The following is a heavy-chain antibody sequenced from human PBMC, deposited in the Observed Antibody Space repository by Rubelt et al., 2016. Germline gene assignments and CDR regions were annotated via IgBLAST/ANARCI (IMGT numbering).Heavy chain of an antibody. V-gene: IGHV3-30*04. J-gene: IGHJ4*02. CDR2: ISYDGSNK. D-gene: IGHD4-17*01. Sequence: QVQLVESGGGVVQPGRSLRLSCAASGFTFSSYAMHWVRQAPGKGLEWVAVISYDGSNKYYADSVKGRFTISRDNSKNTLYLQMNSLRAEDTAVYYCARDKGHYGDYVGGDYWGQGTLVTVSS. CDR3: ARDKGHYGDYVGGDY. CDR1: GFTFSSYA.